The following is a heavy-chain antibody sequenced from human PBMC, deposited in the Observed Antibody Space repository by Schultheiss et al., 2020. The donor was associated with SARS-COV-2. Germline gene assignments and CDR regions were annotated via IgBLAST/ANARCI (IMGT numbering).Heavy chain of an antibody. D-gene: IGHD1-7*01. J-gene: IGHJ4*02. CDR2: ISYDGSNK. CDR1: GFTFSSYA. V-gene: IGHV3-30*01. Sequence: GGSLRLSCVASGFTFSSYAMHWVRQAPGKGLEWVAVISYDGSNKYYADSVKGRFTISRDNSKNTLYLQMNSLRAEDTAVYYCAREIGTRDDYWGQGTLVTVSS. CDR3: AREIGTRDDY.